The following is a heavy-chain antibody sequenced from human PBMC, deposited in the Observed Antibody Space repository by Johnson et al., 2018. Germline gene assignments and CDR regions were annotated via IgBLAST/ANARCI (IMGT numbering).Heavy chain of an antibody. CDR2: ISNDGSNK. CDR3: AKRWLGYIQH. Sequence: QVQLVQSGGSVVQPGRSXRLSCAASGFTFSSYGMHWVRQAPGKGLEWVAVISNDGSNKYSADSVKGRFTISRDNSKNTLYLQMNSLGAEDTAVYYCAKRWLGYIQHWGQGTLVTVSS. V-gene: IGHV3-30*18. CDR1: GFTFSSYG. J-gene: IGHJ1*01. D-gene: IGHD2-15*01.